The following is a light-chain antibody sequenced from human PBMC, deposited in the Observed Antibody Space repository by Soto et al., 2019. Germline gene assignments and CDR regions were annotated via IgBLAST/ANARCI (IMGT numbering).Light chain of an antibody. CDR2: DAS. CDR1: QSIGYY. CDR3: QQYKNWPL. V-gene: IGKV3-11*01. J-gene: IGKJ5*01. Sequence: EIVLTQSPATLSLSPGERATLSCRASQSIGYYLAWYQEKPGQAPRLLIYDASIRATGIPARFSGSWSGTDFTLTINGLEPEDFAVYYCQQYKNWPLFGQGTRLEIK.